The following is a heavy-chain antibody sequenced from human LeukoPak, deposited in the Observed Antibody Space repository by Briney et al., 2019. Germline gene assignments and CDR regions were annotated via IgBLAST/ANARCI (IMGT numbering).Heavy chain of an antibody. CDR3: ARGDYYDSSGYFRGNYFDY. J-gene: IGHJ4*02. Sequence: GASVNVSCKASGGTFSSYAISWVRQAPGQGLEWMGGIIPIFGTANYAQKFQGRVTITADESTSTAYMELSSLRSEDTAVYYCARGDYYDSSGYFRGNYFDYWGQGTLVTVSS. CDR2: IIPIFGTA. V-gene: IGHV1-69*13. D-gene: IGHD3-22*01. CDR1: GGTFSSYA.